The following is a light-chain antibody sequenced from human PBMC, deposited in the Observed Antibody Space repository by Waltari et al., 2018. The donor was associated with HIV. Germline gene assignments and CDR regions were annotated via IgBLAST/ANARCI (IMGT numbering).Light chain of an antibody. CDR2: DVS. Sequence: QSALTQPRSVSGSPGQSVTISCTGTSSDVGGYNYVSCHHQHPGKAPKLMIYDVSKRPSGVPDRFSGSKSGNTASLTISGLQAEDEADYYCCSYAGSYTAYVFGTGTKVTVL. CDR1: SSDVGGYNY. J-gene: IGLJ1*01. V-gene: IGLV2-11*01. CDR3: CSYAGSYTAYV.